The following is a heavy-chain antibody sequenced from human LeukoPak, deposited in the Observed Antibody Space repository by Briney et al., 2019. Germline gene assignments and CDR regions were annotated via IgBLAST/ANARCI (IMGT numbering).Heavy chain of an antibody. CDR3: ARDRAYNNDNFDY. CDR1: GYTFTSYG. CDR2: ISANNGNT. J-gene: IGHJ4*02. Sequence: ASVKVSCKASGYTFTSYGVSWVRQAPGQGLEWMGWISANNGNTNYAQKFQGRVTMTTDTSTNIAYMELRSLRSDDTAVYYCARDRAYNNDNFDYWDQGTLVTVSS. D-gene: IGHD3-22*01. V-gene: IGHV1-18*01.